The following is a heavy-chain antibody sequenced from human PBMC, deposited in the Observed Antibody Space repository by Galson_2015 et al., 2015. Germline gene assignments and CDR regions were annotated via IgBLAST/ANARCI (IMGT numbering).Heavy chain of an antibody. CDR2: IYYSGST. D-gene: IGHD3-16*02. J-gene: IGHJ4*02. V-gene: IGHV4-31*03. CDR3: ASSMITFGGVIVEPFDY. CDR1: GGSISSGGYY. Sequence: LSLTCTVSGGSISSGGYYWSWIRQHPGKGLEWIGYIYYSGSTYYNPSLKSRVTISVDTSKNQFSLKLSSVTAADTAVYYCASSMITFGGVIVEPFDYWGQGTLVTVSS.